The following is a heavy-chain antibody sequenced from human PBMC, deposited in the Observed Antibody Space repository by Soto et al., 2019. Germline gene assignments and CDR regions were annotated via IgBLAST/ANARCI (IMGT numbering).Heavy chain of an antibody. D-gene: IGHD2-21*01. CDR3: KWGGDAYKNGH. Sequence: SETLSLTCAVYGGSFSGYYWTWIRQPPGTGLEWIGEINHSGSTNYNPSLKSRVTISVDTSKNQFSLKLTSVTAADTAVYYCKWGGDAYKNGHWGQGTLGTVSS. CDR1: GGSFSGYY. CDR2: INHSGST. V-gene: IGHV4-34*01. J-gene: IGHJ4*02.